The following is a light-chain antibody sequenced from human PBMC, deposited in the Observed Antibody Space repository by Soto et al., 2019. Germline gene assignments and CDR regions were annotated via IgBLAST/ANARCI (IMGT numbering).Light chain of an antibody. J-gene: IGKJ2*01. CDR3: QQYASSSYP. Sequence: EIVLTQSPGTLSLSPGDRATLSCRTSQSVSSSYLAWYQQKPGQAPRLPIYGASRRATGIPDRFSGSGSGTDFTLTISRLEPEDFAVYFCQQYASSSYPFGQGTKLEIK. CDR2: GAS. CDR1: QSVSSSY. V-gene: IGKV3-20*01.